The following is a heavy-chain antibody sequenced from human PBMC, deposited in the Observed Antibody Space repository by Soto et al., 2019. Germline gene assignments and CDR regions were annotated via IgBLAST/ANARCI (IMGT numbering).Heavy chain of an antibody. CDR3: ARDVSPVVFDI. J-gene: IGHJ3*02. D-gene: IGHD2-21*01. CDR2: IYSSGRT. CDR1: GVSITNYY. V-gene: IGHV4-4*07. Sequence: SETLSLTCIVSGVSITNYYWSWIRQPAGKGLEWIGRIYSSGRTNYNPSLKSRVTISADTSKNQFSLKLSSLTAADTAVYYCARDVSPVVFDIWGQGTMVTV.